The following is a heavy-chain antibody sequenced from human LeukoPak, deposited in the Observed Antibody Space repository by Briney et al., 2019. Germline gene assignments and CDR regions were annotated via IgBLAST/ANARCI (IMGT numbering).Heavy chain of an antibody. J-gene: IGHJ6*03. CDR1: GFNFSRNW. V-gene: IGHV3-7*04. CDR2: IKQDGSEK. Sequence: PGRSLRLSCAASGFNFSRNWMSWVRQTPGKGLEWVANIKQDGSEKYYVDSVKGRFTISRDNAKNSLYLQMNSLRAEDTAVYYCARATSGYDLAYYYYYMDVWGKGTTVTISS. CDR3: ARATSGYDLAYYYYYMDV. D-gene: IGHD5-12*01.